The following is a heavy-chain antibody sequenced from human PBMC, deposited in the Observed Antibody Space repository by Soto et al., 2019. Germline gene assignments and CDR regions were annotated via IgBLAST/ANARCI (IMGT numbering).Heavy chain of an antibody. D-gene: IGHD6-6*01. CDR3: AGPALAAQHFDY. J-gene: IGHJ4*02. V-gene: IGHV4-39*01. Sequence: PSETLSLTCTVSGGSISSSSYYWVWIRQPPGKGLEWIGSIYYSGSTYYNPSLKSRVTISVDTSKNQFSLKLSSVTAADTAVYYCAGPALAAQHFDYWGQGTLVTVSS. CDR1: GGSISSSSYY. CDR2: IYYSGST.